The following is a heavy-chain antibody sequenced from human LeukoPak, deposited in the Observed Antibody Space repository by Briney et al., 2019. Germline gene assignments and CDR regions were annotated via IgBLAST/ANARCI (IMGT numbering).Heavy chain of an antibody. CDR3: ARDGRAAAGGPNYYYYYYMDV. Sequence: GRSLRLSCAASGFTFSSYAMHWVRQAPGKGLEWVAVISYDGSNKYYADSVKGRFTISRDNSKNTLYLQMNSLRAEDTAVYYCARDGRAAAGGPNYYYYYYMDVWGKGTTVTVSS. CDR2: ISYDGSNK. D-gene: IGHD6-13*01. J-gene: IGHJ6*03. V-gene: IGHV3-30-3*01. CDR1: GFTFSSYA.